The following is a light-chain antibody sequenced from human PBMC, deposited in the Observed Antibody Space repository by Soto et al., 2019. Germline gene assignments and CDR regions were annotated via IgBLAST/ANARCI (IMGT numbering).Light chain of an antibody. Sequence: EIVLTQSPGTLSLSPGESATLSCRASQSVSSSYLAWYQQKPGQAPRLLIYGASRSATSIPDRFSGSGSGTDFTLAISGLEPEDFAVSYCQQYGTSQELTCGRGTKVEIE. J-gene: IGKJ4*01. CDR2: GAS. V-gene: IGKV3-20*01. CDR1: QSVSSSY. CDR3: QQYGTSQELT.